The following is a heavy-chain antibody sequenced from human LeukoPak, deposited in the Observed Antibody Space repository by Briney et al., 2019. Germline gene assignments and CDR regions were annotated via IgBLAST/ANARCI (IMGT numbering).Heavy chain of an antibody. CDR1: GGSFSGYY. D-gene: IGHD3-3*01. Sequence: SETLSLTCAVYGGSFSGYYWSWIRQPPGKGLEWIGEINHSGSTYYNPSLKSRVTISVDTSKNQFSLKLSSVTAADTAVYYCARRNDFWSGGVIDYWGQGTLVTVSS. J-gene: IGHJ4*02. CDR3: ARRNDFWSGGVIDY. V-gene: IGHV4-34*01. CDR2: INHSGST.